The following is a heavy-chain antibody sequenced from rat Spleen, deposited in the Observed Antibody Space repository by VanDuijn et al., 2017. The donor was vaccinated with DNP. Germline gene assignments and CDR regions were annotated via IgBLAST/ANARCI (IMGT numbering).Heavy chain of an antibody. D-gene: IGHD1-12*02. CDR2: ISYDGGST. V-gene: IGHV5-22*01. CDR1: GFTFSDYY. CDR3: ARPDYYDGSYPHY. Sequence: EVQLVESGGGLVQPGRSLKLSCAASGFTFSDYYMAWVRQAPTKGLEWVAYISYDGGSTDYGDYVKGRFTISRDNAKSTLYLQMNSLRSEDMATYYCARPDYYDGSYPHYWGQGVMVTVSS. J-gene: IGHJ2*01.